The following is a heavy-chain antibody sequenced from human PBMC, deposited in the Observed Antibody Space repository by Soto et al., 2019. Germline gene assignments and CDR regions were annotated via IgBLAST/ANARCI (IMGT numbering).Heavy chain of an antibody. CDR3: ARNPFDY. J-gene: IGHJ4*02. CDR1: GDSITSNYC. CDR2: VFHSGAV. V-gene: IGHV4-4*02. Sequence: QVRLQESGPRLVKPSGTLSLTCAVSGDSITSNYCWSWVRQPPGKGLEWIGEVFHSGAVNYNPSLKSRVTISLDKSNSQFSLTLTSVTAADTAIYYCARNPFDYWGQGTLVTVSS.